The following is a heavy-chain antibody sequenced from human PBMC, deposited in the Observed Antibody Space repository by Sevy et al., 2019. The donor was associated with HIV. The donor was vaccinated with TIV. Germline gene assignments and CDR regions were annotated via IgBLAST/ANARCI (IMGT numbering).Heavy chain of an antibody. Sequence: GGSLRLSCAASGFTFSSYAMHWVRQAPGKGLEYVSAISRNGGSTYYANSVKGRFTISRDNSKNSLYLQMGSLRAEDMAVYYCGRDQLTSSPRNSAFDIWGQGTMVTVSS. CDR1: GFTFSSYA. CDR2: ISRNGGST. J-gene: IGHJ3*02. D-gene: IGHD6-6*01. CDR3: GRDQLTSSPRNSAFDI. V-gene: IGHV3-64*01.